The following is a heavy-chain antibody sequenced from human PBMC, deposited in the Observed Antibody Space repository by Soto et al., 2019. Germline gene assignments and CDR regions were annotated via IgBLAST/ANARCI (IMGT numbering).Heavy chain of an antibody. Sequence: SETLSLTCAVYGGSFSGYYWSWIRQPPGKGLEWIGEINHSGSTNYNPSLKSRVTISVDTSRNQFSLKLSSVTAADTAVYYCARGGRITMVRGVRKRNWFDPWGQGTLVTVSS. CDR1: GGSFSGYY. J-gene: IGHJ5*02. CDR2: INHSGST. D-gene: IGHD3-10*01. CDR3: ARGGRITMVRGVRKRNWFDP. V-gene: IGHV4-34*01.